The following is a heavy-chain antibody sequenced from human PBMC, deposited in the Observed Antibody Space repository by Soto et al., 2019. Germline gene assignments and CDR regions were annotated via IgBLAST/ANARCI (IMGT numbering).Heavy chain of an antibody. D-gene: IGHD3-10*01. CDR2: IYYSGST. J-gene: IGHJ6*02. CDR3: ARVKLKSGNYGMDV. CDR1: GGSISSSGYY. V-gene: IGHV4-31*03. Sequence: QVQLQESGPGLLKPSQTLSLTCSVSGGSISSSGYYWGWIRQHPGKGLEWIGYIYYSGSTYYNPSLNSRVTISVDTSKNQFSLKLSSVTAADMAVYYCARVKLKSGNYGMDVWGQGTTVTVSS.